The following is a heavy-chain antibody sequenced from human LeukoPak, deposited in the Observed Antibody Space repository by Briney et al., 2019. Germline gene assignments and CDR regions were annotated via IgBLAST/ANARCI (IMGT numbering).Heavy chain of an antibody. CDR1: GFTFSSYA. V-gene: IGHV3-23*01. CDR3: AKGLRFLEWLLYFDY. Sequence: GGSLRLSCAASGFTFSSYALSWVRQAPGKGLEWVSDISGSGGSTYYADSVKGRFTISRDNSKNTLYLQMNSLRAEDTAVYYCAKGLRFLEWLLYFDYWGQGTLVTVSS. CDR2: ISGSGGST. D-gene: IGHD3-3*01. J-gene: IGHJ4*02.